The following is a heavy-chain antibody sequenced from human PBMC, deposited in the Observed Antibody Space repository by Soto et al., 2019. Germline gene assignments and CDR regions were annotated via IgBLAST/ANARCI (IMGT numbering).Heavy chain of an antibody. CDR1: GFTFSSYS. Sequence: EVQLVESGGGLVKPGGSLRLSCAASGFTFSSYSMNWVRQAPGKGLAWVSSISSSSSYIYYADSVKGRFTISRDNAKNSLYLQMNSLRAEDTAVYYCAREVGGSCYYWGQGTLVTVSS. CDR3: AREVGGSCYY. V-gene: IGHV3-21*01. D-gene: IGHD2-15*01. J-gene: IGHJ4*02. CDR2: ISSSSSYI.